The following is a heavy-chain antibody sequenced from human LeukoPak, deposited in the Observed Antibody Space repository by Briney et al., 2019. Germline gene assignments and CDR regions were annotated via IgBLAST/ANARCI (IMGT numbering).Heavy chain of an antibody. CDR3: ARDLSWNSVGS. J-gene: IGHJ4*02. Sequence: GGSLRLSCAASGFTFSNYWMHWVRQAPGKGLVWVSRINTGGNDTTYADSVKGRFTISRDNAKNTLYLQMNSLRAEHTATYLCARDLSWNSVGSWGQGTQVTVSS. CDR2: INTGGNDT. D-gene: IGHD1-7*01. V-gene: IGHV3-74*01. CDR1: GFTFSNYW.